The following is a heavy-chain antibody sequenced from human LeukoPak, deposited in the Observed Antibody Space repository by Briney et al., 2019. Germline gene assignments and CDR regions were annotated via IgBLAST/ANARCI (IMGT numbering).Heavy chain of an antibody. CDR1: GFTFSDEY. V-gene: IGHV3-11*03. CDR2: ISNSGTYT. Sequence: GQSRTLSCAASGFTFSDEYMGWIRQAPGKGREWVSYISNSGTYTNYADSVRGRFTISRDNAKHSLYLQMNSLRAEDTAVYYCARSRGAGPGAYFDYWGQGTLVTVSS. D-gene: IGHD6-19*01. J-gene: IGHJ4*02. CDR3: ARSRGAGPGAYFDY.